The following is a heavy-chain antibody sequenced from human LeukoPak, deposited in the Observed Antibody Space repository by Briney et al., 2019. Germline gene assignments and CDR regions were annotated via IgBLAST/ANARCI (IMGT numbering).Heavy chain of an antibody. D-gene: IGHD6-19*01. J-gene: IGHJ4*02. CDR3: ARDSGRVNY. Sequence: SVKVSCKASGGTFSSYAFSWVRQAPGQGLEWMGRIIPILGIESYAQRFQDRVTITADKSTSTAYMELSSLRSEDTAVYYCARDSGRVNYWGQGTLVTVSS. V-gene: IGHV1-69*04. CDR2: IIPILGIE. CDR1: GGTFSSYA.